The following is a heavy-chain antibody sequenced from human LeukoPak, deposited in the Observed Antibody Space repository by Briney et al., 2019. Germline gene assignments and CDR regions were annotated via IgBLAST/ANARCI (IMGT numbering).Heavy chain of an antibody. D-gene: IGHD3-3*01. Sequence: TPSETLSLTCAVSGGSISSGGYSWSWIRQPPGKGLEWIGYIYHSGSTYYNPSLKSRVTISVDRSKNQFSLKLSSVTAADTAVYYCARGYEWLMFDYWGQGTLVTVSS. V-gene: IGHV4-30-2*01. CDR1: GGSISSGGYS. CDR2: IYHSGST. J-gene: IGHJ4*02. CDR3: ARGYEWLMFDY.